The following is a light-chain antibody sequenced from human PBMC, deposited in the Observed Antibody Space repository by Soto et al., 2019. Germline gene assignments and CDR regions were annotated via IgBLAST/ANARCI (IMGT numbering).Light chain of an antibody. V-gene: IGLV2-8*01. CDR2: EVS. Sequence: QSALTQPPSASGSPGQSVTISCTGTSSDVGSYNFVSWYQQYPGKAPQLMIYEVSKRPSGVPDRFSASKSGNTASLTVSGLQAADEADYYCSSYAGSNNYVFGTGTKVTVL. CDR1: SSDVGSYNF. CDR3: SSYAGSNNYV. J-gene: IGLJ1*01.